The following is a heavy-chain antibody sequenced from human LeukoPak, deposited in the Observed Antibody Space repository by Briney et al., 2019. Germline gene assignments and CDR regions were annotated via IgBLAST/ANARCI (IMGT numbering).Heavy chain of an antibody. D-gene: IGHD3-22*01. V-gene: IGHV1-46*01. CDR3: ARGGDYYDSSGYHFDY. CDR2: INPSGGST. J-gene: IGHJ4*02. Sequence: VASVKVSCKASGYTFTSYYMHWVRQAPGQGLEWVGIINPSGGSTSYAQKFQGRVTMTRDTSTSTVYMELSSLRSEDTAVYYCARGGDYYDSSGYHFDYWGQGTLVTVSS. CDR1: GYTFTSYY.